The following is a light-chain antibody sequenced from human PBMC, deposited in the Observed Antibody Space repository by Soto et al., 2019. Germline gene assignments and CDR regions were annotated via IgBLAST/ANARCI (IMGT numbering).Light chain of an antibody. CDR2: FAS. Sequence: IQITESATSLSAALPYSVTLTCSSSQSVSNYLNWYQQKVGKAPQLLIYFASTLQKGVPSRFSGSGSGTDFTLTISSLQPEAFATYSCQQSYTTPLTFGRGTKVDIK. J-gene: IGKJ4*01. CDR3: QQSYTTPLT. V-gene: IGKV1-39*01. CDR1: QSVSNY.